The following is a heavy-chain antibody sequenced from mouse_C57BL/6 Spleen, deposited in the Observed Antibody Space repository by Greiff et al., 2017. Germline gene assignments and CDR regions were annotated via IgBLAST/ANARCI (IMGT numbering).Heavy chain of an antibody. CDR3: ASVDYDRWFAY. Sequence: EVKLEESGPGLVKPSQSLSLSCSASGYSFTSGYYWNWIRQFPGNHLECMGYKSYDGSNNYNQSLKNRNSITRDTSKNQMFLKLNSGTTEDTATYYCASVDYDRWFAYWGQGTLVTVSA. J-gene: IGHJ3*01. CDR2: KSYDGSN. V-gene: IGHV3-6*01. CDR1: GYSFTSGYY. D-gene: IGHD2-4*01.